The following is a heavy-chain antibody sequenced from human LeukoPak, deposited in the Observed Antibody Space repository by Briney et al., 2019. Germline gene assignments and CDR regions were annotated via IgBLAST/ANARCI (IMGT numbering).Heavy chain of an antibody. Sequence: GGSLRLSCAGSGFIFSSYWMHWVRQAPGKGLVWVSRIRTDGGSTYYADSVKGRFTVFRDNAKNTLYLQMNSLRAEDTAVYYCAREIFWSVYFSNLHFDFWAGEPWSPSPQ. D-gene: IGHD3-3*01. V-gene: IGHV3-74*01. CDR2: IRTDGGST. CDR3: AREIFWSVYFSNLHFDF. CDR1: GFIFSSYW. J-gene: IGHJ4*02.